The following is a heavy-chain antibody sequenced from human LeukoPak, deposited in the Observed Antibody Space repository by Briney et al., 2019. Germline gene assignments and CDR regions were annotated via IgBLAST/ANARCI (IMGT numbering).Heavy chain of an antibody. D-gene: IGHD6-19*01. CDR1: GGSISSYY. V-gene: IGHV4-59*01. CDR2: IYYSGST. Sequence: PSETLSLTCTVSGGSISSYYWSWIRQPPGKGLEWIGYIYYSGSTNYNPSLKSRFTISVDTSKNPFSLKLSSVTAADTAVYYCAREASSGWYRTFDYWGQGTLVTVSS. J-gene: IGHJ4*02. CDR3: AREASSGWYRTFDY.